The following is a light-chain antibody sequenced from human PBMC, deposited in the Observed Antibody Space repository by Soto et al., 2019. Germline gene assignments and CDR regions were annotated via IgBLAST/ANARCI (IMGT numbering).Light chain of an antibody. CDR2: DVT. Sequence: QSALTQPRSVSGSPGQSVTISCTGTSSDVGGYNCVSWYQQHPGKAPQLMIYDVTQRPSGVPDRFSGSKSGNTASLTISGLQAEDEADYFCCSHSANYTFVFGTGTKLTVL. CDR1: SSDVGGYNC. CDR3: CSHSANYTFV. J-gene: IGLJ1*01. V-gene: IGLV2-11*01.